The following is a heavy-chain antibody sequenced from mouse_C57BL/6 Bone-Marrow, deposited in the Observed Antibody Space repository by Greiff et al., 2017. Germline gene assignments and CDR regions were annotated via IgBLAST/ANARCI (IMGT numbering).Heavy chain of an antibody. CDR2: IDPANGNT. CDR3: ARVIYYYGSRSYYAMDY. Sequence: EVQLQQSVAELVRPGASVKLSCTASGFNIKNTYMHWVKQRPEQGLEWIGRIDPANGNTKYAPKFQGKATITADTSSNTAYLQLSSLTSEDTAIYYCARVIYYYGSRSYYAMDYWGQGTSVTVSS. J-gene: IGHJ4*01. D-gene: IGHD1-1*01. CDR1: GFNIKNTY. V-gene: IGHV14-3*01.